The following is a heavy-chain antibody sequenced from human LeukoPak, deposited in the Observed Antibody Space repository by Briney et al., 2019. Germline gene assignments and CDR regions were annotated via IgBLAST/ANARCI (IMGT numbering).Heavy chain of an antibody. Sequence: GRSLRLSCAASGFTFSSHAMHWVRQAPGKGLEWVAIISSDGTNKSYADFVRGRFTISRDNSRNTLSLQMNSLRAEDTAVYYCARDRGYPVSSGRIDWGQGTLVTVSP. V-gene: IGHV3-30-3*01. J-gene: IGHJ4*02. D-gene: IGHD6-19*01. CDR3: ARDRGYPVSSGRID. CDR1: GFTFSSHA. CDR2: ISSDGTNK.